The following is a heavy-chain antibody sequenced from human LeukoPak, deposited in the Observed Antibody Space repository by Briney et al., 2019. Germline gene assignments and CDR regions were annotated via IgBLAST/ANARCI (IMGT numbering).Heavy chain of an antibody. CDR2: INPNSGGT. V-gene: IGHV1-2*02. Sequence: ASVKVSCKASGYTFTDYYMHWVRQAPGQGLEWMGWINPNSGGTHYAQKFQRRVTMTRDTSSSTAYMELSRLRSADTAVYYCARDQQGGNSEFDYWGQGTLVTVSS. CDR3: ARDQQGGNSEFDY. D-gene: IGHD4-23*01. CDR1: GYTFTDYY. J-gene: IGHJ4*02.